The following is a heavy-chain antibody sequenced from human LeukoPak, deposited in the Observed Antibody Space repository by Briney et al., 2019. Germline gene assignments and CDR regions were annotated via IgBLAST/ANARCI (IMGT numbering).Heavy chain of an antibody. Sequence: ASVKVSCKASGYTFTGYYMHWVRQAPGQGLEWMGWINPNSGGTNYAQKFQGRVTMTRDTSISTAYMELSRLRSDDTAVYYCASRIAAAGTGPFDAFDIWGQGTVVTVSS. CDR2: INPNSGGT. CDR3: ASRIAAAGTGPFDAFDI. V-gene: IGHV1-2*02. J-gene: IGHJ3*02. D-gene: IGHD6-13*01. CDR1: GYTFTGYY.